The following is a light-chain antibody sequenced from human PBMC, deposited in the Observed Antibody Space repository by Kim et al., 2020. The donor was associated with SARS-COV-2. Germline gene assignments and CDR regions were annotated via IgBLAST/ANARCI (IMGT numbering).Light chain of an antibody. CDR1: QGISSW. V-gene: IGKV1-5*03. CDR2: KAS. CDR3: QQYERYWVS. J-gene: IGKJ4*01. Sequence: DIQMTQSPSTLSASVGDRVTITCRASQGISSWLAWYQQKPGKAPKLLIYKASSLESGVPARFSGSGSGTEFTLTISSLQPDDFATYCGQQYERYWVSFGGGRKVDI.